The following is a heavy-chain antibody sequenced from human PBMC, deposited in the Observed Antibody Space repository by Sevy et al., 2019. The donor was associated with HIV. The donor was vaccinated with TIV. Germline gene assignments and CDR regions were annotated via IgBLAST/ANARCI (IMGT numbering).Heavy chain of an antibody. CDR2: ISHDGRNNK. CDR1: GFSFSEYG. CDR3: ARDRGEILSSAFNY. Sequence: GGSLRLSCAASGFSFSEYGMHWVRQAPGKGLEWVAVISHDGRNNKYNPGSVKGRFTISRDNSKNTLYLQMNSLRAEDTAIYYCARDRGEILSSAFNYWGQGTLVTVSS. D-gene: IGHD3-10*01. J-gene: IGHJ4*02. V-gene: IGHV3-30*04.